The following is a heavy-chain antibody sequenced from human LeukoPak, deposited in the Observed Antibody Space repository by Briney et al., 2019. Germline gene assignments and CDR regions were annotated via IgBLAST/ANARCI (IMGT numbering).Heavy chain of an antibody. D-gene: IGHD1-7*01. J-gene: IGHJ6*03. CDR1: GFTFSSYA. V-gene: IGHV3-30*04. Sequence: PGRSLRLSCAASGFTFSSYAMHWVRQAPGKGLEWVAVISYDGSNKYYADSVKGRFTISRDNSKNTLYLQMNSLRAEDTAVYYCARGALGDWNYASYYYYYYMDVWGKGTTVTVSS. CDR3: ARGALGDWNYASYYYYYYMDV. CDR2: ISYDGSNK.